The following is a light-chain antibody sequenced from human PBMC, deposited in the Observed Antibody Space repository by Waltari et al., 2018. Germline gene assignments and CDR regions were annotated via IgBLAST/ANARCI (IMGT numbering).Light chain of an antibody. CDR2: EVT. J-gene: IGLJ2*01. CDR3: SSYTSSTYPVV. Sequence: QSALTQPASVSGSPGQSVTLSCTGTSSDVGGYNYVSWYQQHPGNAPKLLIYEVTHRPSGVSNRCSGSKSGNTASRTISGLQAEDEADYYCSSYTSSTYPVVFGGGTKLTVL. V-gene: IGLV2-14*01. CDR1: SSDVGGYNY.